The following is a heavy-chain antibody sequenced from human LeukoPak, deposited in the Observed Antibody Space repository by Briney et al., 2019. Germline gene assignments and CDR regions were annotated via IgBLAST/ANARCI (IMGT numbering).Heavy chain of an antibody. J-gene: IGHJ6*03. Sequence: PGGSLRLSCAASGFNFNIYEMNWVRQAPGKGLEWISYISSSGSIILYADSVKGRFTISRDNAKNTLYLQMNSLRAEDTAVYYCAKARQLWSWVNYYYYYYMDVWGKGTTVTISS. CDR1: GFNFNIYE. CDR2: ISSSGSII. CDR3: AKARQLWSWVNYYYYYYMDV. V-gene: IGHV3-48*03. D-gene: IGHD5-18*01.